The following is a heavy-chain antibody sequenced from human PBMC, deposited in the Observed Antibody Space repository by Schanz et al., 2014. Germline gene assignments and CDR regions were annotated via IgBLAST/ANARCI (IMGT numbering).Heavy chain of an antibody. Sequence: VQLVESGGGLVQPGGSLRLSCAASGFTFSRHAIHWVRQAPGKGLEWVAVISYDGSHKDYADSVKGRFTISRDNSKNTLYLQMNSLRAEDTAVYYCARDRQQLVGRIGYYYGMDVWGQGTTVTVSS. D-gene: IGHD6-13*01. CDR3: ARDRQQLVGRIGYYYGMDV. J-gene: IGHJ6*02. V-gene: IGHV3-30*04. CDR1: GFTFSRHA. CDR2: ISYDGSHK.